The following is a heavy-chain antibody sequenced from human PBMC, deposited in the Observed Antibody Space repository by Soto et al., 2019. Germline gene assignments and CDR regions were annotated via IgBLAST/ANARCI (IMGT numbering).Heavy chain of an antibody. J-gene: IGHJ6*02. D-gene: IGHD3-3*01. Sequence: SETVSLTCTVSGGSISSYYWSWIRQPPGKGLEWIGYIYYSGSPNYNPSLKIRGTISVDTAKNRFSLKLSSVPAAATAVYHCARSYYDFWSGPYYPDYYGMAVWGQGTTVTVS. CDR1: GGSISSYY. CDR3: ARSYYDFWSGPYYPDYYGMAV. V-gene: IGHV4-59*01. CDR2: IYYSGSP.